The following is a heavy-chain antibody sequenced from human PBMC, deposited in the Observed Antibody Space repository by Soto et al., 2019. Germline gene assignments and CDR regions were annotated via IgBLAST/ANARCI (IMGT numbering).Heavy chain of an antibody. CDR1: GYPVTAYY. D-gene: IGHD3-3*01. CDR3: ARGGGVGVAGSAAFDM. CDR2: VNPATGAG. J-gene: IGHJ3*02. Sequence: QLHLVHSGAVVKKPGASVTVSCSASGYPVTAYYMHWVRQAPGRGVEWMGGVNPATGAGKYKQTFQGRVTMARDTSTSKFFMELCRLISEDTAVFSFARGGGVGVAGSAAFDMWGQGTLVTVSS. V-gene: IGHV1-2*02.